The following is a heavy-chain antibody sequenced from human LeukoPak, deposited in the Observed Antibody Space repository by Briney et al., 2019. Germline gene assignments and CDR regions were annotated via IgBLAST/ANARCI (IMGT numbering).Heavy chain of an antibody. Sequence: SETLSLTCTVSGGSIKNYYWSWIRQPPGKGLEWIGYVDYNGSTNYNPSLKSRVTMSVDTSKNQFSLNLTSVTAADTAEYYCVRVRRPDPLITLARGAFDIWGQGTMVTVSS. CDR1: GGSIKNYY. V-gene: IGHV4-59*01. D-gene: IGHD3-10*01. J-gene: IGHJ3*02. CDR2: VDYNGST. CDR3: VRVRRPDPLITLARGAFDI.